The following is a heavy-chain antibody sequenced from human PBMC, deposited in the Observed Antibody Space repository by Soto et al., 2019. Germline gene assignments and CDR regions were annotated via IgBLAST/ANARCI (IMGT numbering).Heavy chain of an antibody. CDR1: GYTFTSYD. J-gene: IGHJ4*02. V-gene: IGHV1-8*01. D-gene: IGHD3-3*01. CDR2: MNPNSGNT. Sequence: ASVKVSCKASGYTFTSYDINWVRQATGQGLEWMGWMNPNSGNTGYAQKFQGRVTMTRNTSISTAYMELSSLRSEDTAVYYCARRGHTQSRFLEWLLYPNFFGYWGQGTLVTVSS. CDR3: ARRGHTQSRFLEWLLYPNFFGY.